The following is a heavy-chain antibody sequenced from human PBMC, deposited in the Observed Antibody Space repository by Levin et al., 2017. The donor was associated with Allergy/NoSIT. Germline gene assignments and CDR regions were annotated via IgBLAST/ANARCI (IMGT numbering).Heavy chain of an antibody. Sequence: LRLSCTVSGGSISSGGYYWSWIRQHPGKGLEWIGYIYYSGSTYYNPSLKSRVTISVDTSKNQFSLKLSSVTAADTAVYYCARDHCSSTSCYAANWFDPWGQGTLVTVSS. V-gene: IGHV4-31*03. CDR3: ARDHCSSTSCYAANWFDP. J-gene: IGHJ5*02. CDR1: GGSISSGGYY. D-gene: IGHD2-2*01. CDR2: IYYSGST.